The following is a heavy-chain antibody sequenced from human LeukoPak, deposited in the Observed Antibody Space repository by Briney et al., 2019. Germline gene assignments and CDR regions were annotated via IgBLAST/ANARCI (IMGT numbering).Heavy chain of an antibody. J-gene: IGHJ4*02. CDR1: GFTFSSYH. D-gene: IGHD1-14*01. CDR3: ARGHPGKFDY. Sequence: GGSLRLSCAASGFTFSSYHMHWVRQAPGKGLEWVAVIWYDGTNKYYADSAKGRFTISRDTSENTLFLQMDSLRAEDTAVYYCARGHPGKFDYWGQGTLVTVSS. CDR2: IWYDGTNK. V-gene: IGHV3-33*02.